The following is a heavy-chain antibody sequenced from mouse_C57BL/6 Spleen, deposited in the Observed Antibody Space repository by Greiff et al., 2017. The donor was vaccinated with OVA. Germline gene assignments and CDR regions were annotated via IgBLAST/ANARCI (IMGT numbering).Heavy chain of an antibody. CDR1: GYAFSSSW. V-gene: IGHV1-82*01. CDR3: ARPYYGSSYWYFDV. Sequence: VQLQQSGPELVKPGASVTISCKASGYAFSSSWMNWVKQRPGKGLEWIGRIYPGDGDTNYNGKLKGKATLTADKSSSTAYMQLSSLTSEDSAVYFCARPYYGSSYWYFDVWGTGTTVTVSS. D-gene: IGHD1-1*01. J-gene: IGHJ1*03. CDR2: IYPGDGDT.